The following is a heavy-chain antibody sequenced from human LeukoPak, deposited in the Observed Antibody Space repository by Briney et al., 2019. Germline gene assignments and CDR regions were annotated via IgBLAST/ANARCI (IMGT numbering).Heavy chain of an antibody. CDR3: ARGRISSGWYDY. CDR1: GFTFSKFP. J-gene: IGHJ4*02. CDR2: ISASGDVT. Sequence: GGSLRLSCAASGFTFSKFPMGWVRQAPGRGLEWVSAISASGDVTFYADSLRGRFTISRDNSKNTLYLEMNSLRAEDTAVYYCARGRISSGWYDYWGQGTLVTVSS. V-gene: IGHV3-23*01. D-gene: IGHD6-19*01.